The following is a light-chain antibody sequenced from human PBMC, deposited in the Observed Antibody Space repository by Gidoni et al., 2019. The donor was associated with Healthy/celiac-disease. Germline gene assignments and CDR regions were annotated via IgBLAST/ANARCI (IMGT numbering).Light chain of an antibody. J-gene: IGLJ2*01. CDR3: AAWDDSLIGPV. Sequence: SVLTQPPSASGTPGQRVTISCSGSSSNIGCNTVKEYQQLPGTAPKLLIYSNNQRPSGVPSRFSGSKSGTSAALAISWLQSEDEADYYCAAWDDSLIGPVFGGGTKLTVL. CDR2: SNN. CDR1: SSNIGCNT. V-gene: IGLV1-44*01.